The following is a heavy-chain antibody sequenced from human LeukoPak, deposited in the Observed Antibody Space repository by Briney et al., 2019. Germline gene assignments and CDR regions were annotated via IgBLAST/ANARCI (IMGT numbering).Heavy chain of an antibody. V-gene: IGHV3-7*02. Sequence: GGSLRLSCAASGFTFSTYWMTWVRQAPGKGLEWVANIKQDGSEKYYVDSVKGRFTISRDNSKNTLYLQMNSLRAEDTAVYYCATTFGGTYTAFDYWGQGTLVTVSS. D-gene: IGHD1-26*01. CDR1: GFTFSTYW. CDR2: IKQDGSEK. CDR3: ATTFGGTYTAFDY. J-gene: IGHJ4*02.